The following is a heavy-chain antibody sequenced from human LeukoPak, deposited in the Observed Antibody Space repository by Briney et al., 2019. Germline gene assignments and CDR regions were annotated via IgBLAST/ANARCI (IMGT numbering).Heavy chain of an antibody. J-gene: IGHJ5*02. D-gene: IGHD6-13*01. CDR1: GYSFTSYW. V-gene: IGHV5-51*01. CDR2: IYPGDSDT. Sequence: GESLKISCKGSGYSFTSYWIGWVRRMPGKGLEWMGIIYPGDSDTRYSPSFQGQVTISADKSISTAYLQWSSLKASDTAMYYCARRGTAGYSSSWYYWFDPWGQGTLVTVSS. CDR3: ARRGTAGYSSSWYYWFDP.